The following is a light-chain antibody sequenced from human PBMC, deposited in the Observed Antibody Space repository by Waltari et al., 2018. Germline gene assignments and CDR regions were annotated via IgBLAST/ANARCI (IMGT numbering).Light chain of an antibody. V-gene: IGLV1-44*01. CDR3: AAWDDSLNAWV. Sequence: QSVLTQPPSASGTTGQTVTISCSGSTSHIRSNPVTWYQHLPGTPPKLLIYSNNQRPLGVPDLLSGSKSGTAASLAISGLQSEDEADYYCAAWDDSLNAWVFGGGTKLSVL. J-gene: IGLJ3*02. CDR1: TSHIRSNP. CDR2: SNN.